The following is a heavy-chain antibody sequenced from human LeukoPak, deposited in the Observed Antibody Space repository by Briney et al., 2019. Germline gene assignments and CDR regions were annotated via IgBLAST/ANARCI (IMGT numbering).Heavy chain of an antibody. Sequence: SETLSLTCAVYGGSFSNYYWTWIRQLPGKGLEWIGEINPSRSTNYNPSLKRRVTISADPSMNQFSLRLSSVTAADMAVYYCARGVVGATRFDYWGQGTLVTVSS. D-gene: IGHD1-26*01. CDR3: ARGVVGATRFDY. V-gene: IGHV4-34*01. CDR2: INPSRST. CDR1: GGSFSNYY. J-gene: IGHJ4*02.